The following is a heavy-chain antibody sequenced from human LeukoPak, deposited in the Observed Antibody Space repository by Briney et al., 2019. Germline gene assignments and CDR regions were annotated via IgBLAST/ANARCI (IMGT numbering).Heavy chain of an antibody. CDR3: ARRAGGYSHPYDY. D-gene: IGHD4-23*01. J-gene: IGHJ4*02. CDR2: ISHDGSNK. V-gene: IGHV3-30*03. Sequence: GRSLRLSCVASGFTFSSYGMHWVRRAPGKGLEWVAVISHDGSNKYYADSVKGRFTISRDNSKNTLYLQMNSLRAEDTAVYYCARRAGGYSHPYDYWGQGILVTVSS. CDR1: GFTFSSYG.